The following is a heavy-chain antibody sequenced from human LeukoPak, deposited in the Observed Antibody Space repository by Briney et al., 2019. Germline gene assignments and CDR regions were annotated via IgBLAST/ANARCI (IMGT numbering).Heavy chain of an antibody. CDR2: IKQDGSEK. Sequence: GGSLRLSCAASGFTFSSYWMSWVRQAPGKGLEWVANIKQDGSEKYYVDSVKGRFTISRDNAKNSLYLQMNSLRAEDTAVYYCAGEPVVGYDFWSGYYTGEDDYWGQGTLVTVSS. CDR1: GFTFSSYW. D-gene: IGHD3-3*01. J-gene: IGHJ4*02. V-gene: IGHV3-7*01. CDR3: AGEPVVGYDFWSGYYTGEDDY.